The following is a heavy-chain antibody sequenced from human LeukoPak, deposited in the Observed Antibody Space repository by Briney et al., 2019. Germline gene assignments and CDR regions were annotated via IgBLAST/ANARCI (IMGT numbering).Heavy chain of an antibody. V-gene: IGHV3-7*03. Sequence: GGSLRLSCAASGFTFSSYWMNWARQAPGKGLEWVASMNHNGNVNYYVDSVKGRFTISRDNAKNSLYLQMSNLRAEDTAVYFCARGGGLDVWGQGATVTVSS. CDR2: MNHNGNVN. CDR1: GFTFSSYW. J-gene: IGHJ6*02. D-gene: IGHD3-16*01. CDR3: ARGGGLDV.